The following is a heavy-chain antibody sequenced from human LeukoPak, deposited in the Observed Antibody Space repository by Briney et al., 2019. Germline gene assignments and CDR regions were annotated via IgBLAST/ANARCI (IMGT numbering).Heavy chain of an antibody. CDR3: ASHYCSSTSCLPDAFDI. J-gene: IGHJ3*02. D-gene: IGHD2-2*01. CDR1: GGSISSYY. Sequence: KASETLSLTCTVSGGSISSYYWSWIRQPPGKGLEWIGYIYYSGSTNYNPSLKSRVTISVDTSKNQFSLKLSSVTAADTAVYYCASHYCSSTSCLPDAFDIWGQGTMVTVSS. V-gene: IGHV4-59*08. CDR2: IYYSGST.